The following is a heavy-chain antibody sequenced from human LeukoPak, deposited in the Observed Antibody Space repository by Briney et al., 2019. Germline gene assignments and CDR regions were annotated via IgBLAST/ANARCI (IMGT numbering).Heavy chain of an antibody. Sequence: GGSLRLSCAASGFTFRSYNMNWVRQAPGKGLEWVSYISGSSTTVYYADSVKGRFTISRDNAKNSLYLQMNSLRAEDTAVYYCARDDCGSTTCYGDYWGQGTLVTVSS. J-gene: IGHJ4*02. CDR2: ISGSSTTV. CDR1: GFTFRSYN. CDR3: ARDDCGSTTCYGDY. V-gene: IGHV3-48*01. D-gene: IGHD2-2*01.